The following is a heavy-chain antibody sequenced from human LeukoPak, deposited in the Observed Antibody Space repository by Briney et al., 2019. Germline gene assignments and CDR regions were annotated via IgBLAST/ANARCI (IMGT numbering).Heavy chain of an antibody. CDR1: GYTFTSYY. CDR2: INPNSGGT. V-gene: IGHV1-2*02. CDR3: ARVSRPFYYYYMDV. Sequence: GASVKVSCKASGYTFTSYYMHWVRQAPGQGLEWMGWINPNSGGTNYAQKFQGRVTMTRDTSISTAYMELSRLRSDDTAVYYCARVSRPFYYYYMDVWGKGTTVTISS. D-gene: IGHD6-6*01. J-gene: IGHJ6*03.